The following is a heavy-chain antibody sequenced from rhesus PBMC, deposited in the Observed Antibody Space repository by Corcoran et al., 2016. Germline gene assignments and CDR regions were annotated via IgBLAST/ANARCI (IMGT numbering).Heavy chain of an antibody. CDR2: VNGNMVNH. CDR3: AKGTRILFASGYDTENSLDV. V-gene: IGHV4-80*01. J-gene: IGHJ5-2*02. D-gene: IGHD3-28*01. CDR1: GAHMRSQW. Sequence: QGQLPESGPGLEKPSERLSRPCGVCGAHMRSQWMSWLRHPPGKGLEGRWGVNGNMVNHPSIPSLKWRVTVSNDASMHYFPLELTSAPAADTAVDFCAKGTRILFASGYDTENSLDVWGRGVLVTVSS.